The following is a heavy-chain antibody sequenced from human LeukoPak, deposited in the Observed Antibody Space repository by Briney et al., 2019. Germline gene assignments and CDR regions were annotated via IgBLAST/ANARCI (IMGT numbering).Heavy chain of an antibody. J-gene: IGHJ5*02. D-gene: IGHD3-22*01. CDR3: ARGAYFYDSSVHP. V-gene: IGHV4-59*01. CDR2: IYYSGST. CDR1: GGSTNSYY. Sequence: SETLSLTCTVSGGSTNSYYWSWIRQPPGKGLEWIGYIYYSGSTNYNPSLKSRVTISVDTSKNQFSLKLSSVTAADTAVYYCARGAYFYDSSVHPWGQGTLVTVSS.